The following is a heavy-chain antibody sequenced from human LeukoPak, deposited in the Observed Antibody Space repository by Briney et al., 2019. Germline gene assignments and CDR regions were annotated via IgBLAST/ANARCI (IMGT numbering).Heavy chain of an antibody. CDR1: GFTLSNAW. CDR2: IKQDGSEK. Sequence: GGSLRLSCAASGFTLSNAWMSWVRQAPGKGLEWVANIKQDGSEKYYVDSVKGRFTISRDNAKNSLYLQMNSLRAEDTAVYYCARDYRAFDLWGRGTLVTVSS. D-gene: IGHD1-26*01. CDR3: ARDYRAFDL. V-gene: IGHV3-7*05. J-gene: IGHJ2*01.